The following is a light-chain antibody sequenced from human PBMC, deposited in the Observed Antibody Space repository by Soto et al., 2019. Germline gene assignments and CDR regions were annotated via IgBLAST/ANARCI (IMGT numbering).Light chain of an antibody. CDR1: SSNIGAGYE. J-gene: IGLJ1*01. CDR3: QSYDSSLSGSYV. Sequence: QPVLTQPPSVSGAPGQRVTISCTGSSSNIGAGYEVHWYQQLPGTAPKLLIYADNNRPSGVPDRFSGSKSGTSASLAITGLQSEDEADYYCQSYDSSLSGSYVFGTGTKVTVL. V-gene: IGLV1-40*01. CDR2: ADN.